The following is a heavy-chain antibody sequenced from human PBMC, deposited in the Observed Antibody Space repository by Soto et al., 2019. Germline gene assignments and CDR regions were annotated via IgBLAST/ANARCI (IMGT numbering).Heavy chain of an antibody. D-gene: IGHD6-6*01. V-gene: IGHV4-59*01. J-gene: IGHJ6*02. CDR3: ARGITTGIAARPGYYYYYYGMDV. Sequence: SETLSLTCTVSGGSISSYYWSWIRQPPGKGLEWIGYIYYSGSTNYNPSLKSRVTISVDTSKNQFSLRLSSVTAADTAVYYCARGITTGIAARPGYYYYYYGMDVWGQGTTVTVSS. CDR1: GGSISSYY. CDR2: IYYSGST.